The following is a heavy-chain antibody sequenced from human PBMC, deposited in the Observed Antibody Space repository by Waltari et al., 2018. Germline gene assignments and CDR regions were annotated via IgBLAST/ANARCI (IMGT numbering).Heavy chain of an antibody. J-gene: IGHJ3*01. CDR3: ATYIGASIGTAAFDV. V-gene: IGHV4-39*01. D-gene: IGHD1-1*01. CDR2: IPYNGAT. CDR1: GGSITSTKHS. Sequence: QLQLQESGPGLVKPSETLSLTCSVSGGSITSTKHSWGWIRQPPGQGLEWIGTIPYNGATYNSPSLRGRITVSRDTSMNQLSLKLGSVTAADTAVYYCATYIGASIGTAAFDVWGQGTMVTVSS.